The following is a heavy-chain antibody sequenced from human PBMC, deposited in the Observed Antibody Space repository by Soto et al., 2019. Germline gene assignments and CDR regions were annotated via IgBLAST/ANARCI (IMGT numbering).Heavy chain of an antibody. D-gene: IGHD3-22*01. CDR1: GFTFSSYA. V-gene: IGHV3-23*01. Sequence: PGGSLRLSCAASGFTFSSYAMSWVRQAPGKGLEWVSAISGSGGGTYYADSVKGRFTMSRDNSKNTLYLQMISLRAEDTAVYYCAKGNFYDSSGYFNFAYWGQGTLVTVSS. J-gene: IGHJ4*02. CDR3: AKGNFYDSSGYFNFAY. CDR2: ISGSGGGT.